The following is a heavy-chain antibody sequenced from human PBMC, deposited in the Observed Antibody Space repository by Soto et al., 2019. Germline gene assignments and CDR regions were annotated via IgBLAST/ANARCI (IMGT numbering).Heavy chain of an antibody. Sequence: NPSETLSLTCAVSGGSISSSNWWSWVRQPPGKGLEWIGEIYHSGSTNYNPSLKSRVTISVDKSKNQFSLKLSSVTAADTAVYYCARSRGTTVTTDFDYWGQGTLVTVSS. CDR3: ARSRGTTVTTDFDY. D-gene: IGHD4-17*01. J-gene: IGHJ4*02. V-gene: IGHV4-4*02. CDR1: GGSISSSNW. CDR2: IYHSGST.